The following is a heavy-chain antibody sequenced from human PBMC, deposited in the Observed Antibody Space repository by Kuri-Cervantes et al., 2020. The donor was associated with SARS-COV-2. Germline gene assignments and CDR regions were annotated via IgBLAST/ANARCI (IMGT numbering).Heavy chain of an antibody. CDR1: GFTFSDYY. CDR2: ISSSGGST. V-gene: IGHV3-11*06. Sequence: GESLKISCAASGFTFSDYYMSWIRQAPGKGLEWIAYISSSGGSTNYADSVKGRFTISRDNAKNSVYLQMNSLRAEDTAIYYCVKVENVRYYRHWGQGALVTVSS. CDR3: VKVENVRYYRH. J-gene: IGHJ4*02. D-gene: IGHD2-15*01.